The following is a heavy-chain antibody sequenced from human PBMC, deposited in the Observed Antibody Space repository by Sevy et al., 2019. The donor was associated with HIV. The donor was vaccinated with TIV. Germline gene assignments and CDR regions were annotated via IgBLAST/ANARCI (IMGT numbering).Heavy chain of an antibody. CDR3: ARLSSPMPDSGWYDFFDH. D-gene: IGHD6-19*01. CDR2: IKPDGSDK. Sequence: GGSLRLSCAASRFTFRTYWMSWVRQAPGKGLEWVANIKPDGSDKNYMDSVKGRFTISRDNAKNSLYLHVSSLRAEDTAVYYCARLSSPMPDSGWYDFFDHWGQGTLVTVSS. V-gene: IGHV3-7*01. J-gene: IGHJ4*02. CDR1: RFTFRTYW.